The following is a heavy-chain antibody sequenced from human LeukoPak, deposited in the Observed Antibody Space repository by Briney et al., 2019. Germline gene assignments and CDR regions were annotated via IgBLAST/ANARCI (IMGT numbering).Heavy chain of an antibody. Sequence: SETLSLTCTVSGGSISSYYWSWIRQPPGKGLEWIGYIYNSGSTNYNPSLKSRATISVDTSKNQFSLKLSSVTAADTAVYYCARRRRGYSGYEDAFDIWGQGTMVTVSS. CDR2: IYNSGST. J-gene: IGHJ3*02. D-gene: IGHD5-12*01. CDR3: ARRRRGYSGYEDAFDI. V-gene: IGHV4-59*08. CDR1: GGSISSYY.